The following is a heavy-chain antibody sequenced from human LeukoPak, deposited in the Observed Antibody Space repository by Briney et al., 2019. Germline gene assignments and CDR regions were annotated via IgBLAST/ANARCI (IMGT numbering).Heavy chain of an antibody. Sequence: RGESLKISCKGSGYSFTSYWIGWVRQMPGKGLEWMGIIYPGDSDTRYSPSFQGQVTISADKSISTAYLQWSSLKASDTAMYYCARVPRRGYYYGSGSCYYFDYWGQGTLVTVSS. D-gene: IGHD3-10*01. CDR2: IYPGDSDT. V-gene: IGHV5-51*01. J-gene: IGHJ4*02. CDR3: ARVPRRGYYYGSGSCYYFDY. CDR1: GYSFTSYW.